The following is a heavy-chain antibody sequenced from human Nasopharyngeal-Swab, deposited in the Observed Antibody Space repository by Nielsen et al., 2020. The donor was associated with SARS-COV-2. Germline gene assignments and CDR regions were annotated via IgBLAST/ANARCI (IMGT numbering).Heavy chain of an antibody. D-gene: IGHD3-16*01. Sequence: QAAGERVGCVGSIYYSGSTYYNPSLKSRVTISVDTSKNQFSLKLSSVTAADTAVYYCARVYRDYPLYYYYYYGMDVWGQGTTVTVSS. CDR2: IYYSGST. V-gene: IGHV4-39*07. J-gene: IGHJ6*02. CDR3: ARVYRDYPLYYYYYYGMDV.